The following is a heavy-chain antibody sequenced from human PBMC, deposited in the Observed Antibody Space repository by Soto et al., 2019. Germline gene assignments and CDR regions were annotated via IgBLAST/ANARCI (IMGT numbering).Heavy chain of an antibody. CDR1: GGCVSSSYYY. D-gene: IGHD1-1*01. V-gene: IGHV4-39*01. CDR2: VFHTGFT. CDR3: ATSQKGYNWNYFDH. J-gene: IGHJ4*02. Sequence: PSSTVSLNCAVFGGCVSSSYYYWAWLRQSPGKGPEWIGSVFHTGFTSYNPSLESRVSVSVDTSKSQFSLKLSAVTASDTAVYYCATSQKGYNWNYFDHWGQGALVTVSS.